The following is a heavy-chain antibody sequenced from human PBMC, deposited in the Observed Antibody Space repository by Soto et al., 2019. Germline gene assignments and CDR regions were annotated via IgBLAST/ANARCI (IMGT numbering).Heavy chain of an antibody. V-gene: IGHV1-3*01. CDR3: ARGTCSGGSCYSFHFDY. CDR2: INAGNGNT. D-gene: IGHD2-15*01. Sequence: QVQLVQSGAEVKKPGASVKVSCKASGYTFTSYAMHWVRQAPGQRLEWMGWINAGNGNTKYSQKFQGRVTITRDTSASTAYMELSSVRSEDTAVYYCARGTCSGGSCYSFHFDYWGQGTLVTVSS. CDR1: GYTFTSYA. J-gene: IGHJ4*02.